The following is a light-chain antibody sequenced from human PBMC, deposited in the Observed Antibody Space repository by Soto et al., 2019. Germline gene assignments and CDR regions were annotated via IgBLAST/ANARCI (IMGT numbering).Light chain of an antibody. V-gene: IGLV2-14*01. Sequence: QSALTQPASVSGSPGQSITISCTGTSSDIGADYFVSWYQHHPDKTTKLIIFEVTYRPTGISHRFSASKSGNTASLTISGLEAEDEAFYYCSSYRKTTFPHVVFGGGTKLTVL. J-gene: IGLJ2*01. CDR3: SSYRKTTFPHVV. CDR1: SSDIGADYF. CDR2: EVT.